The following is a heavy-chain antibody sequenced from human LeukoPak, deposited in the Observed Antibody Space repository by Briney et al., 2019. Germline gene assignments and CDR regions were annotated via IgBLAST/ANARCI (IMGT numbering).Heavy chain of an antibody. Sequence: ASVKVSCKVSGYTLTELSMHWVRQAPGKGLEWMGRFVPEDGETIYAQNFQGRVTMTEDTSTDTAYMELSSLRSEDTAVYYCATEAFGFWSGYLHYWGQGTLVTVSS. V-gene: IGHV1-24*01. D-gene: IGHD3-3*01. J-gene: IGHJ4*02. CDR1: GYTLTELS. CDR3: ATEAFGFWSGYLHY. CDR2: FVPEDGET.